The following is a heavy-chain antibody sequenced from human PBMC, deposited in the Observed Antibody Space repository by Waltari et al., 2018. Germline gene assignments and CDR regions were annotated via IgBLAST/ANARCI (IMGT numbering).Heavy chain of an antibody. J-gene: IGHJ4*02. CDR1: GFTFSSYA. Sequence: EVQLLASGGGLVQPGGSLRLSCAASGFTFSSYAMSWVRQAPGKGLEWVSVIYSGGSTYYADSVKGRFTISRDNSKNTLYLQMNSLRAEDTAVYYCAKVEWLLYLGYWGQGTLVTVSS. V-gene: IGHV3-23*03. CDR2: IYSGGST. D-gene: IGHD3-3*01. CDR3: AKVEWLLYLGY.